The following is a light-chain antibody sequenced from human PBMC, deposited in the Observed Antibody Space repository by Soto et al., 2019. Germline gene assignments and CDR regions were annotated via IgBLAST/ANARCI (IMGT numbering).Light chain of an antibody. V-gene: IGLV2-8*01. Sequence: QSALTQPPSASGSPGQSVAISCTGTSSDVGGYNYVSWYQQHPGKAPKLMIYEVNKRPSGVPDRFSGSKSGNTASLTVSGLQAEDEANYYCSSYTSINTLDVVFGGGTQLTVL. J-gene: IGLJ2*01. CDR3: SSYTSINTLDVV. CDR1: SSDVGGYNY. CDR2: EVN.